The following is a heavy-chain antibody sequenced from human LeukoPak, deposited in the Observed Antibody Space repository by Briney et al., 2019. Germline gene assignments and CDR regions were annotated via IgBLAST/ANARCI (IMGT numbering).Heavy chain of an antibody. D-gene: IGHD2-15*01. J-gene: IGHJ4*02. V-gene: IGHV1-58*02. CDR1: GFTFTSSA. Sequence: TSVKVSCKASGFTFTSSAMQWVRQARGQRLEWIGWIVVGSGNTNYAQKFQERVTITRDMSTSTAYMELSSLRSEDTAVYYCAAENRYCSGGSCYSDVYRGQGTLVTVSS. CDR2: IVVGSGNT. CDR3: AAENRYCSGGSCYSDVY.